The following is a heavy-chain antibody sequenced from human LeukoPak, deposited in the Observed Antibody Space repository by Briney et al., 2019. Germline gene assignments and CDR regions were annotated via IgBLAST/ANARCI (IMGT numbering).Heavy chain of an antibody. CDR1: GFTFSSYA. J-gene: IGHJ4*02. CDR3: AKIELSGYYTAYYFDY. V-gene: IGHV3-23*01. D-gene: IGHD3-22*01. Sequence: GGSLRLSCGASGFTFSSYAMSWVRQAPGKGLEWVSAISGSGGSTYYADSVKGRFTISRDNSKNTLYLQMNSLRAEDTAVYYCAKIELSGYYTAYYFDYWGQGTLVTVSS. CDR2: ISGSGGST.